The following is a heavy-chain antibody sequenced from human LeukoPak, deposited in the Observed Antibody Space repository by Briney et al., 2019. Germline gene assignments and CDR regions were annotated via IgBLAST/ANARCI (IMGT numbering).Heavy chain of an antibody. J-gene: IGHJ3*01. D-gene: IGHD2-8*01. V-gene: IGHV3-74*01. Sequence: PGRSLRLSCAASGLTFRSYWMYWVRQVPGKGLEYVSRIDNDGSGTTYAGSVKGRFTISRDNGNNGVFLQMNSLRAEDTAMYYCARGGMDHAFDVWGQGTMVTVSS. CDR1: GLTFRSYW. CDR3: ARGGMDHAFDV. CDR2: IDNDGSGT.